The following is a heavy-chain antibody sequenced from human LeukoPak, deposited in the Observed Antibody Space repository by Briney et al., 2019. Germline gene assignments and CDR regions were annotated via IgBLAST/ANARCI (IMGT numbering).Heavy chain of an antibody. Sequence: GGSLRLSCSASGFTFSSYAMHWVRQAPGKGLEYVSAISSNGGSRYYADSVKGRFTISRDNSKNTLYLQMNSLRAEDTAVYYCAGESLQWLVLWYFDYWGQGTLVTVSS. CDR1: GFTFSSYA. CDR2: ISSNGGSR. V-gene: IGHV3-64*04. D-gene: IGHD6-19*01. J-gene: IGHJ4*02. CDR3: AGESLQWLVLWYFDY.